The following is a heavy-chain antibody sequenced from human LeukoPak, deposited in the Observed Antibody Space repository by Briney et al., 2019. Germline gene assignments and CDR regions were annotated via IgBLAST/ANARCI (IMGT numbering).Heavy chain of an antibody. Sequence: GASVKVSCKASGYTFTSYGISWVRQAPGQGLEWMGWISAYNCNTNYAQKLQGRVTMTTDTSTSTAYMELRSLRSDDTAVYYCARLSHSSSWNNWFDPWGQGTLVTVSS. V-gene: IGHV1-18*04. CDR2: ISAYNCNT. J-gene: IGHJ5*02. D-gene: IGHD6-13*01. CDR1: GYTFTSYG. CDR3: ARLSHSSSWNNWFDP.